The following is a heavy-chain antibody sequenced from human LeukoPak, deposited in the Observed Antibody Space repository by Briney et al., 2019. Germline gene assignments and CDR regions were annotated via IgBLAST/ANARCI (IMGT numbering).Heavy chain of an antibody. V-gene: IGHV1-2*02. CDR1: GYTFTGYY. D-gene: IGHD6-19*01. CDR2: INPNSGGT. Sequence: GASVKVSCKASGYTFTGYYMHWVRQAPGQGLEWMGWINPNSGGTNYAQKFQGRVTMTRDTSISTAYMELSRLRSDDTAVYYCARDHDEQWLESYMDVWGKGTTVTVSS. CDR3: ARDHDEQWLESYMDV. J-gene: IGHJ6*03.